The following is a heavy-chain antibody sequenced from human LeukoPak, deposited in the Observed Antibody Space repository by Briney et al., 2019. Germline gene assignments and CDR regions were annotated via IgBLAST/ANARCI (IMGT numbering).Heavy chain of an antibody. CDR3: ATEASSGPED. CDR2: IKQDGSEK. J-gene: IGHJ4*02. V-gene: IGHV3-7*01. D-gene: IGHD6-19*01. CDR1: GFTFSSYW. Sequence: PVGSLRLSCAASGFTFSSYWMSWVRQAPGKGLEWVANIKQDGSEKYYLDSVKGRFTISRDNAENSLYLQMNSLRAEDTAVYYCATEASSGPEDCGQGILVTVSS.